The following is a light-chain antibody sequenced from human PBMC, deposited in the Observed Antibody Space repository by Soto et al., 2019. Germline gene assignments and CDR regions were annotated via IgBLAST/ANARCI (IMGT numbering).Light chain of an antibody. CDR2: DAS. J-gene: IGKJ5*01. CDR3: QQRNNWPPIT. Sequence: EIVLTQSPATLSLSPGERATLSCRASQSVSSYLAWYQQKPGQAPRLLLYDASNRATGIPARFSGSGSGTDFTLPISSIEPEDFAVYYCQQRNNWPPITFGQGTRLEIK. V-gene: IGKV3-11*01. CDR1: QSVSSY.